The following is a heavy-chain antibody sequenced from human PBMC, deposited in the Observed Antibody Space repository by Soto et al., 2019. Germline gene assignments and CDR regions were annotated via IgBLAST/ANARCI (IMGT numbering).Heavy chain of an antibody. V-gene: IGHV3-15*07. J-gene: IGHJ4*02. D-gene: IGHD6-19*01. CDR1: GFTFSNVW. Sequence: EAQLVESGGGLVKPGGSLRLSCAASGFTFSNVWMNWVRQAPGKGLEWVGRIKSKIDGGTTDYAAPVKGRFNISRDDSKNTLYLEMKSLKTEDTAVYYCTPLALKYTSGWYEFSDWGQGTLVTVSS. CDR3: TPLALKYTSGWYEFSD. CDR2: IKSKIDGGTT.